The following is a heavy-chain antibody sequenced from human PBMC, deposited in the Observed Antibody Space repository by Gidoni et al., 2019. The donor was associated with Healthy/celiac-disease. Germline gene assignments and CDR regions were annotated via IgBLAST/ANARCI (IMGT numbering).Heavy chain of an antibody. J-gene: IGHJ5*02. CDR1: GSTFSSYS. D-gene: IGHD3-22*01. V-gene: IGHV3-21*01. Sequence: EVQLVESGGGLVNPGGSLRLSCAASGSTFSSYSMNWVRQDPVKGLDWVSSISSSSSYIYYADSVKGRFTISRDNAKNSLYLQMNSLRAEDTAVYYCARDYDRDGFDPWGQGTLVTVSS. CDR2: ISSSSSYI. CDR3: ARDYDRDGFDP.